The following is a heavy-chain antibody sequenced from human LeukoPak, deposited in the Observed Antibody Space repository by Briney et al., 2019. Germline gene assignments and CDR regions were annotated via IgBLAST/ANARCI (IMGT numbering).Heavy chain of an antibody. D-gene: IGHD3-3*01. V-gene: IGHV4-34*01. CDR3: ARGRARITIFGMVIDYYFDY. CDR2: INHSGST. Sequence: GSLRLSCAASGFTFSSYSMNWIRQPPGKGLEWIGEINHSGSTNYNPSLKSRVTISVDTSKNQFSLKLSSVTAADTAVYYCARGRARITIFGMVIDYYFDYWGQGTLVTVSS. J-gene: IGHJ4*02. CDR1: GFTFSSYS.